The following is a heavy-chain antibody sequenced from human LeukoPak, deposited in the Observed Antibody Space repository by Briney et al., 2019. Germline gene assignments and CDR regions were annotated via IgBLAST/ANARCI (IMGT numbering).Heavy chain of an antibody. CDR1: GFTFIDYA. Sequence: GGSLRLSCAASGFTFIDYAMSWARQAPGKGLEWVSYISTSSRNIQYADSVKGRFTISRDNAKNSVYLQMNSLRDEDTAVYYCARSGDYGDYTAYWGQGTLVTVSS. CDR3: ARSGDYGDYTAY. CDR2: ISTSSRNI. J-gene: IGHJ4*02. D-gene: IGHD4-17*01. V-gene: IGHV3-48*02.